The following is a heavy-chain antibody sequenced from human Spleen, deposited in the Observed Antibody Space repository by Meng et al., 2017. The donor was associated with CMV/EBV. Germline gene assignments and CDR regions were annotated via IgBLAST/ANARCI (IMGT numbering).Heavy chain of an antibody. CDR2: INHSGST. CDR3: ARVGHTTIRYGMDV. Sequence: SQTLSLTCAVYGGSFSGYYWSWIRQPPGKGLEWIGEINHSGSTNYNPSLKSRVTISVDTSKNQFSLKLSSVTAADTAVYYCARVGHTTIRYGMDVWGQGTTVTVSS. D-gene: IGHD5-24*01. V-gene: IGHV4-34*01. CDR1: GGSFSGYY. J-gene: IGHJ6*02.